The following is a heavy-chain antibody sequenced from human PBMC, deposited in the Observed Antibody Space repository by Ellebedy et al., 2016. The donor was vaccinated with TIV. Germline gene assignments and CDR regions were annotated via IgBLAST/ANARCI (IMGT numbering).Heavy chain of an antibody. J-gene: IGHJ6*02. Sequence: ASVKVSCKTSGYIFTAYYIHWVRQAPGQGLERMGWINPDSGGTNFPQKFQGRVTITRDTSVNTAYMELSRLQSGDTAVYHCARVLRATSGMDVWGQGTTVTVS. CDR2: INPDSGGT. CDR3: ARVLRATSGMDV. D-gene: IGHD4/OR15-4a*01. CDR1: GYIFTAYY. V-gene: IGHV1-2*02.